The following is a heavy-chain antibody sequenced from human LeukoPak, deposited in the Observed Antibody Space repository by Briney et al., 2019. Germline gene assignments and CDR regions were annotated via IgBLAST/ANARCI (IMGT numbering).Heavy chain of an antibody. CDR1: GFTFSSYA. J-gene: IGHJ4*02. V-gene: IGHV3-30*01. Sequence: GRSLRLSCAASGFTFSSYAMHWVRQAPGKGLEWVAVISYDGSNKYYADSVEGRFTISRDNSKNTLYLQMNSLRAEDTAVYYCARDTAMVNDYWGQGTLVTVSS. CDR2: ISYDGSNK. CDR3: ARDTAMVNDY. D-gene: IGHD5-18*01.